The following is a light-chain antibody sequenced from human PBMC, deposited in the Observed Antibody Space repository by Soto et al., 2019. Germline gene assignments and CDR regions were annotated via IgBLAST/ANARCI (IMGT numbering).Light chain of an antibody. V-gene: IGKV1-39*01. J-gene: IGKJ1*01. CDR2: GAF. CDR1: QNIIRY. CDR3: QQSYNTPRT. Sequence: DIPMTQSPSSLSASVGDRVTITCRASQNIIRYLNWYQQRPGKAPNLLIYGAFSLHSGVPSRFSGSGSGTDFTLTISSLQPEDFATYYCQQSYNTPRTFGQGTRVEIK.